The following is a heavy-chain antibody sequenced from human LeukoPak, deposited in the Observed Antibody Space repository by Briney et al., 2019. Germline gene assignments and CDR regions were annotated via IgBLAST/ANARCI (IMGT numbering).Heavy chain of an antibody. J-gene: IGHJ4*02. Sequence: SETLSLTCTVSGGSISSYYWSWIRQPPGKGLEWIGYIYYSGSTNYNPSLKSRVTISVDTSKNQFSLKLSSVTAADTAVYYCARGSGVVVTFFDYWGQGTLVTVSS. CDR3: ARGSGVVVTFFDY. CDR1: GGSISSYY. V-gene: IGHV4-59*01. CDR2: IYYSGST. D-gene: IGHD2-21*02.